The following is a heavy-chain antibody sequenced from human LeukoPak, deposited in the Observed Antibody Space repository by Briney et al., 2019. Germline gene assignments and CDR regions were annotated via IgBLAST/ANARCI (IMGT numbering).Heavy chain of an antibody. V-gene: IGHV4-39*01. D-gene: IGHD4/OR15-4a*01. CDR3: ARNWDGAIDY. CDR1: GGSISSSSYY. Sequence: SETLSLTCTVSGGSISSSSYYWGWIRQPPGKGLEWIGSIYYSGGTYYNPSLKSRVTISVDTSRNQFSLKLSSVTAADTAVYYCARNWDGAIDYWGQGTLVTVSS. J-gene: IGHJ4*02. CDR2: IYYSGGT.